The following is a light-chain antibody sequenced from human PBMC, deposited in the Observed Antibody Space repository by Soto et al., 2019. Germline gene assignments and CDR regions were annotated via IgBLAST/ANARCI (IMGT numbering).Light chain of an antibody. CDR1: QSLLHSNGYNY. Sequence: DIVMTQSPLSLPVTPGEPASISFSSRQSLLHSNGYNYLDWYLQKPGESPQLLIYLGYNRAFGVPDRFSGSRSGKDLKLKISRVEDEDVGVSSCMQPLQSWTFGQGTKVDIK. J-gene: IGKJ1*01. CDR2: LGY. V-gene: IGKV2-28*01. CDR3: MQPLQSWT.